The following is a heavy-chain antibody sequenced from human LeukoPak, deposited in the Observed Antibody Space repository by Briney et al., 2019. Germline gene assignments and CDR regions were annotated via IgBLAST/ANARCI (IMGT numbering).Heavy chain of an antibody. D-gene: IGHD6-13*01. CDR2: ISSSGSTI. CDR1: GFTFSSYE. V-gene: IGHV3-48*03. Sequence: GGSLRLSCAASGFTFSSYEMSWVRQAPGKGLEWVSYISSSGSTIYYADSVKGRFTISRDNAKNSLYLQMNSLRAEDTAVYYCAKDSYSSSWGSFDYWGQGTLVTVSS. J-gene: IGHJ4*02. CDR3: AKDSYSSSWGSFDY.